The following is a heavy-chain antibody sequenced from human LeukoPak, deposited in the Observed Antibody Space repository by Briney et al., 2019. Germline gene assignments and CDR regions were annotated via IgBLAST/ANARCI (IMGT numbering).Heavy chain of an antibody. CDR2: IKQDGSEK. J-gene: IGHJ2*01. D-gene: IGHD3-3*01. CDR3: ARERSPKYFNL. V-gene: IGHV3-7*01. Sequence: GGSLRLSCAASGFTFSSYWMSWVRQAPGKGLEWVANIKQDGSEKYYVDSVKGRFTISRDNAKNSLYLQMNSLRAKDTAVYYCARERSPKYFNLWGRGTLVTVSS. CDR1: GFTFSSYW.